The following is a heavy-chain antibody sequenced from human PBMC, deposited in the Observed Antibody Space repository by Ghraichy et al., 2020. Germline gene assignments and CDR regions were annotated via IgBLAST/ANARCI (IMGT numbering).Heavy chain of an antibody. D-gene: IGHD2-2*01. J-gene: IGHJ6*02. CDR3: ARDVVVVPAAQTGRGYYYGMDV. CDR1: GGSISSYY. V-gene: IGHV4-4*07. CDR2: IYTSGST. Sequence: SETLSLTCTVSGGSISSYYWSWIRQPAGKGLEWIGRIYTSGSTNYNPSLKSRVTMSVDTSKNQFSLKLSSVTAADTAVYYCARDVVVVPAAQTGRGYYYGMDVWGQGTTVTVSS.